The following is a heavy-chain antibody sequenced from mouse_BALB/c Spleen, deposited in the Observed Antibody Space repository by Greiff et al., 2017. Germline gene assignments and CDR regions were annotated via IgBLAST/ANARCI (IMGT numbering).Heavy chain of an antibody. CDR1: GFTFSSYY. Sequence: EVKLVESGGGLVKLGGSLKLSCAASGFTFSSYYMSWVRQTPEKRLELVAAINSNGGSTYYPDTVKGRFTISRDNAKNTLYLQMSSLKSEDTALYYCARFSYGYYAMDYWGQGTSVTVSS. CDR2: INSNGGST. D-gene: IGHD1-1*02. J-gene: IGHJ4*01. CDR3: ARFSYGYYAMDY. V-gene: IGHV5-6-2*01.